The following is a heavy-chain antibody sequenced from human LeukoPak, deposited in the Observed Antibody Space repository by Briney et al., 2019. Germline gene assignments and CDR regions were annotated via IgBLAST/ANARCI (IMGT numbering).Heavy chain of an antibody. D-gene: IGHD3-22*01. Sequence: GGSLRLSCAASGFTFSIHAMSWVRQAPGKGLEWVSAISGSGGYTYYADSVKGRFTISRDNSKNTLYLQMNSLRAEDTAVYYCAKVPYDSSGRYYFDFWGQGTLVTVSS. CDR3: AKVPYDSSGRYYFDF. CDR2: ISGSGGYT. CDR1: GFTFSIHA. V-gene: IGHV3-23*01. J-gene: IGHJ4*02.